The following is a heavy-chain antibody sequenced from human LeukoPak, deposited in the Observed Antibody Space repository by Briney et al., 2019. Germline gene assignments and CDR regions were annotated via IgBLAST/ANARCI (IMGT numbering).Heavy chain of an antibody. J-gene: IGHJ6*02. CDR2: IYSGGST. CDR1: GFTVSSNY. V-gene: IGHV3-53*04. CDR3: ASPSNPYYYGMDV. Sequence: GGSLRLSCAASGFTVSSNYMSWVRQAPGKGPEWVSVIYSGGSTYYADSVKGRFTISRHNSKNTLYLQMNSLRAEDTAVYYCASPSNPYYYGMDVWGQGTTVTVSS.